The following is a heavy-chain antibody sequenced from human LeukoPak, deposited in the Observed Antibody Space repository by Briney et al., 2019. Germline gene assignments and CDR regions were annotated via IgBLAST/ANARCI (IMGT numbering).Heavy chain of an antibody. Sequence: ASVKVSCKASGYTFTSYYMHWVRQAPGQGLEWMGIINPSGGSTSYAQKFQGRVTMTRDTSTSTVYMELSSLRSEDTAVYYCARDQPDDYRFTPPLYYYYGMDVWGQGTTVTVSS. D-gene: IGHD4-11*01. V-gene: IGHV1-46*01. CDR2: INPSGGST. J-gene: IGHJ6*02. CDR3: ARDQPDDYRFTPPLYYYYGMDV. CDR1: GYTFTSYY.